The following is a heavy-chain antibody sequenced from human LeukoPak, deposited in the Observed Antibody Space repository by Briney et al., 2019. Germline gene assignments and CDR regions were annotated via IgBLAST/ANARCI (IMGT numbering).Heavy chain of an antibody. CDR2: ISGSGGST. CDR3: AKDHSGYDFAWFDP. V-gene: IGHV3-23*01. Sequence: GGSLRLSCAASGFTFSSYAMSWVRQAPGKGLEWVSAISGSGGSTYYAGSVKGRFTISRDNSKNTLYLQMNSLRAEDTAVYYCAKDHSGYDFAWFDPWGQGTLVTVSS. J-gene: IGHJ5*02. CDR1: GFTFSSYA. D-gene: IGHD5-12*01.